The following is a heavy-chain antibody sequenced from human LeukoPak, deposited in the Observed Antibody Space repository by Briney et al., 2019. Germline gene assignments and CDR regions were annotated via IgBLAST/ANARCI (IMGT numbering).Heavy chain of an antibody. V-gene: IGHV4-30-2*01. CDR2: IYHSGST. CDR1: GGSISSGGYS. CDR3: AKDVGKWESLHFFDY. J-gene: IGHJ4*02. Sequence: SETLSLTCAVSGGSISSGGYSWSWIRQPPGKGLEWIGYIYHSGSTYYNPSLKSRVTISVDRSKNQFSLKLSSVTAADTAVYYCAKDVGKWESLHFFDYWGQGTLVTVSS. D-gene: IGHD1-26*01.